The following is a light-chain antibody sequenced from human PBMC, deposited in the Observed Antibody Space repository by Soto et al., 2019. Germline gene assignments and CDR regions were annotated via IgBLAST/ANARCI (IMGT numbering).Light chain of an antibody. Sequence: LTQPASVSGSPGQSIAISCTGTSSDVGAYNYVSWYQQHPGKAPKLMIYEVTNRPSGVSNRFSGSKSGNTASLTISGLQAEDESDYYCSSYTSTSTLYVFGIGTKGTVL. CDR1: SSDVGAYNY. J-gene: IGLJ1*01. CDR2: EVT. CDR3: SSYTSTSTLYV. V-gene: IGLV2-14*01.